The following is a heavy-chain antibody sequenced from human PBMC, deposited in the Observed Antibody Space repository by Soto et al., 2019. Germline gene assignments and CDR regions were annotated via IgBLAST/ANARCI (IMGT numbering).Heavy chain of an antibody. V-gene: IGHV3-7*01. D-gene: IGHD5-18*01. CDR1: VVTLRRSW. CDR2: IKQDGTEK. CDR3: ARGDTPMITGMDSFDI. Sequence: GSLALARAPSVVTLRRSWLNWVRQASRKGLEWVANIKQDGTEKNYVDSVKGRFTISRDNAKNSLYLQMDSLRAEDTAVYFCARGDTPMITGMDSFDIWGQGTLVTVSS. J-gene: IGHJ3*02.